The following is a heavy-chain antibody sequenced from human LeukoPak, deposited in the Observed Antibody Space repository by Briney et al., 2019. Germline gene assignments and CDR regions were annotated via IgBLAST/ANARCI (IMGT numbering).Heavy chain of an antibody. CDR2: IIPIFGTA. Sequence: SVKVSCKASGGTFSNYAISWVRQAPGQGLEWMGGIIPIFGTANYAQKFQGRVTITADESTSTAYMELSSLRSEDTAVYYCAGFQGGYSYGYYSYWGQGTLVTVSS. CDR3: AGFQGGYSYGYYSY. D-gene: IGHD5-18*01. CDR1: GGTFSNYA. V-gene: IGHV1-69*13. J-gene: IGHJ4*02.